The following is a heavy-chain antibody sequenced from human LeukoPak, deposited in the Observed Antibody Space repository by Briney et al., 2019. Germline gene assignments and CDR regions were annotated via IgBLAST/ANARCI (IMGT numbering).Heavy chain of an antibody. CDR2: ISSSSSTI. D-gene: IGHD6-19*01. Sequence: GGSLRLSCAASGFTFSSYSMNWVRQAPGKGLEGVSYISSSSSTIYYADSVKGRFTISRDNAKNSLYLQMNSLRAEDTAVYYCARAIEVAVAGINWFDPWGQGTLVTVPS. CDR1: GFTFSSYS. V-gene: IGHV3-48*01. J-gene: IGHJ5*02. CDR3: ARAIEVAVAGINWFDP.